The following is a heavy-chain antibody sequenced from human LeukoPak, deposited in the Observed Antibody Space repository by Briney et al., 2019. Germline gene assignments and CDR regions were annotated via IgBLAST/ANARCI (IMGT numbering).Heavy chain of an antibody. Sequence: GGSLRLSCAASGFTFSAYSMSWVRQAPRKGPEWVSLLTASGDRTFYADSVKGRFTISRDNSKNTLSLQMNSLRAEDTAVYYCAKEPRQCGADCFSLLDQWGQGTLVTVSS. J-gene: IGHJ4*02. CDR3: AKEPRQCGADCFSLLDQ. D-gene: IGHD2-21*02. V-gene: IGHV3-23*01. CDR2: LTASGDRT. CDR1: GFTFSAYS.